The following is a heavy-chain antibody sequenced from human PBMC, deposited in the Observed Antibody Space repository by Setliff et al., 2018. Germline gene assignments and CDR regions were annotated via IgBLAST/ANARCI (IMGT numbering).Heavy chain of an antibody. V-gene: IGHV1-18*01. J-gene: IGHJ6*02. D-gene: IGHD3-3*01. Sequence: ASVKVSCKASGYTFTSYGISWVRQAPGQGLEWMGWISAYNGNTNYAQKLQGRVTMTTDTSTSTAYMELRSLRSDDTAVYYCARGAYDSYYFDYWGQGNYNFWSGSYYYYGMDVWGQGTTVTVSS. CDR3: ARGAYDSYYFDYWGQGNYNFWSGSYYYYGMDV. CDR2: ISAYNGNT. CDR1: GYTFTSYG.